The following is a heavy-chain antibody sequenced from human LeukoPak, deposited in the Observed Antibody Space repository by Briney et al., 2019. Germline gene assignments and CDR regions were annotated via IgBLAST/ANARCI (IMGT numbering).Heavy chain of an antibody. Sequence: GESLKISCKGSGYSFTSYWIGWVRQAPGQGLEWMGWISAYNGNTNYAQKLQGRVTMTTDTSTSTAYMELRSLRSDDTAVYYCARDTQSAIDYWGQGTLVTVSS. CDR2: ISAYNGNT. CDR1: GYSFTSYW. J-gene: IGHJ4*02. D-gene: IGHD4-11*01. V-gene: IGHV1-18*04. CDR3: ARDTQSAIDY.